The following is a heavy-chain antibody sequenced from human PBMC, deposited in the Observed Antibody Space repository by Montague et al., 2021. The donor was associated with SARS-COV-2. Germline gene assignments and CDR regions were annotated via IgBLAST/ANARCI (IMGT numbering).Heavy chain of an antibody. D-gene: IGHD5-24*01. CDR1: GFTFSSYS. V-gene: IGHV3-21*01. CDR2: ISSSSSYI. CDR3: ARDPEMATIIRSLGYYYYYGMDV. J-gene: IGHJ6*02. Sequence: SLRLSCAASGFTFSSYSMNWVRQAPGKGLEWVSSISSSSSYIYYADSVKGRFTISRDNAKNSLYLQMNSLRAEDTAVYYCARDPEMATIIRSLGYYYYYGMDVWGQGTTVTVS.